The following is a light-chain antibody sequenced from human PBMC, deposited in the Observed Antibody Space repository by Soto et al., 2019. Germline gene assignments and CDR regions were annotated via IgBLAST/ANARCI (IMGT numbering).Light chain of an antibody. J-gene: IGKJ1*01. CDR1: QSVSSN. Sequence: EIVMTQSPATLSVSPGERATLSCRASQSVSSNLAWYQQKPGPAPMLLLYGASTRATGIPARFSGRGSWTDFTRTISSLQSEDFAVYYCPQYKNWSPWTFGQGTTVEIK. CDR3: PQYKNWSPWT. V-gene: IGKV3-15*01. CDR2: GAS.